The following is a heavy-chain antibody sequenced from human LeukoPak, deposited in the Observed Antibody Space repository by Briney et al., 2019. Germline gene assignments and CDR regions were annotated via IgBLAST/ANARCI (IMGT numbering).Heavy chain of an antibody. Sequence: GGSLRLSCAASGFTFSSSARNWVRQAPGQGLEGVSAITTSGGTTYYADSVRGRFTISRDNSKNTLYLQMNSLRAEDTAVYYCAKDQTWNDSSLGWGQGTLVTVSS. CDR2: ITTSGGTT. V-gene: IGHV3-23*01. CDR1: GFTFSSSA. J-gene: IGHJ4*02. D-gene: IGHD3-22*01. CDR3: AKDQTWNDSSLG.